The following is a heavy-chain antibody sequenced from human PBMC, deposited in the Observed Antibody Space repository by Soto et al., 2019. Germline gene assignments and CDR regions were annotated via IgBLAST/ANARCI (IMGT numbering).Heavy chain of an antibody. V-gene: IGHV2-5*02. D-gene: IGHD2-15*01. J-gene: IGHJ3*01. Sequence: SGPTLVNPTQTLTLTCSLSGLSLSANGVCVAWIRQPPGKALEWLALIYWDDDKLYSPSLKTRLTITKDTSKNQVFLTMTNMDPVDTATYFCAHTVGYCSGGSCRFSYGFHVWGQGTKVTVSS. CDR2: IYWDDDK. CDR3: AHTVGYCSGGSCRFSYGFHV. CDR1: GLSLSANGVC.